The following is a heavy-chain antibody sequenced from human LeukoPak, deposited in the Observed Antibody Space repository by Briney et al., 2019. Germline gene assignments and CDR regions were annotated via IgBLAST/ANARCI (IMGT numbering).Heavy chain of an antibody. Sequence: GESLKISCKGSGYSFTSYWIGWVRHMPGKGLEWMGIIYPGDSDTRYSPSFQGQVTISADKSISTAYLQWSSLKASDTAMYYCARQEGFSGIAVAGTDFDYWGQGTLVTVSS. D-gene: IGHD6-19*01. CDR3: ARQEGFSGIAVAGTDFDY. V-gene: IGHV5-51*01. CDR1: GYSFTSYW. CDR2: IYPGDSDT. J-gene: IGHJ4*02.